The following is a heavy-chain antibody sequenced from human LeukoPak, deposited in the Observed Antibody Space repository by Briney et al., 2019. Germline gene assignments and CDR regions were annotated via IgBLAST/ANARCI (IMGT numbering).Heavy chain of an antibody. CDR1: GGSISSYY. CDR3: ARRRRVTVTKGGDYFDY. CDR2: IYYSGST. V-gene: IGHV4-59*08. Sequence: PSETLSLTCTVSGGSISSYYWSWIRQPPGKGLEWIGCIYYSGSTNYNPSLKSRVTISVDTSKNQFSLKLSSVTAADTAVYYCARRRRVTVTKGGDYFDYWGQGTLVTVSS. J-gene: IGHJ4*02. D-gene: IGHD4-17*01.